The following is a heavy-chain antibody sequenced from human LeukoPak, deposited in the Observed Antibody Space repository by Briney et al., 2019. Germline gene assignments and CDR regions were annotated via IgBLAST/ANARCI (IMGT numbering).Heavy chain of an antibody. D-gene: IGHD3-10*01. CDR3: ARGTMVRGIIISPFDY. CDR1: GGSISSGGYY. V-gene: IGHV4-31*03. J-gene: IGHJ4*02. Sequence: SETLSLTCTLSGGSISSGGYYWRWIRQHPGKGLEWIGYIYYSGSTYYNPSLTSRVTISVDTSKSQFSLKLSSVTAADTAVYYCARGTMVRGIIISPFDYWGQGTLVTVSS. CDR2: IYYSGST.